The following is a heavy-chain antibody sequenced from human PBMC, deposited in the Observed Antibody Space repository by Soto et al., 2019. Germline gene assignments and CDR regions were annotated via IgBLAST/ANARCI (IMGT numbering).Heavy chain of an antibody. V-gene: IGHV3-21*01. CDR2: ISSSSSYI. D-gene: IGHD6-6*01. CDR3: AAPVHSYYYYGMDV. CDR1: GFTFSSYS. J-gene: IGHJ6*02. Sequence: EVQLVESGGGLVKPGGSLRLSCAASGFTFSSYSMNWVRQAPGKGLEWVSSISSSSSYIYYADSVKGRFTISRDNAKNSLYLQMNSLRAEDTAVYYCAAPVHSYYYYGMDVWGQGTTVTVSS.